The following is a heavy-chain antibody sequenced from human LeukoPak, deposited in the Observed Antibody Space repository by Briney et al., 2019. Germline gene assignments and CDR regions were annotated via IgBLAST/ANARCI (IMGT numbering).Heavy chain of an antibody. J-gene: IGHJ6*03. CDR3: ARAPGIEYYMDV. CDR1: GDSVSGNSAA. CDR2: TYYRSKWYN. V-gene: IGHV6-1*01. D-gene: IGHD6-13*01. Sequence: SQTLSLTCAISGDSVSGNSAAWNWIRQSPSRGLEWLGRTYYRSKWYNDYAVSVKGRITINPDTSKNQFSLHLNSVTPEDTAVYYCARAPGIEYYMDVWGKGTTVTISS.